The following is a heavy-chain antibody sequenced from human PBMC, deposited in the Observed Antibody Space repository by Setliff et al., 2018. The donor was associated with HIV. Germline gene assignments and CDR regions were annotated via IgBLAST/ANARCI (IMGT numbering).Heavy chain of an antibody. J-gene: IGHJ4*02. CDR3: ARMISYSPYFDY. D-gene: IGHD1-26*01. V-gene: IGHV2-70*11. CDR2: IDWDDDK. CDR1: GFSLSKSGMC. Sequence: LVNPTQTLTLTGTFSGFSLSKSGMCVSWIRQPPGKALEWLARIDWDDDKYYSTSLKTRLTLSKDTSKNQVVLKMTNVDPVDTATYYCARMISYSPYFDYWGQGTLVTVSS.